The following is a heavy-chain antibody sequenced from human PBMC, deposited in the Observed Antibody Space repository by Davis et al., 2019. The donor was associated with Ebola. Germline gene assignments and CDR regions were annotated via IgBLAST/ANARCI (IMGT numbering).Heavy chain of an antibody. CDR2: ISGSGGST. V-gene: IGHV3-23*01. D-gene: IGHD1-26*01. J-gene: IGHJ3*02. Sequence: GESLKISCAASGFTFSIYAMSWVRQAPGKGLEWVSAISGSGGSTYYADSVKGRFTISRDNSKNTLYLQMNSLRAEDTAVYYCAREAIVGGTDDAFDIWGQGTMVTVSS. CDR1: GFTFSIYA. CDR3: AREAIVGGTDDAFDI.